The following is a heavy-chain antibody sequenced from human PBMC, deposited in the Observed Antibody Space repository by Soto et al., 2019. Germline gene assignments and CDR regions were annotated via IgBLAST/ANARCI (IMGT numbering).Heavy chain of an antibody. CDR3: AKARVGGVIYIGFVAV. V-gene: IGHV4-39*01. Sequence: SETLSLTCTVSGGSISSSSYYWGWIRQPPGKGLEWIGSIYYSGSTYYNPSLKSRVTISVDTSKNQFSLKLSSVTAADTAVYYWAKARVGGVIYIGFVAVWGQGTTVTVSS. J-gene: IGHJ6*02. CDR2: IYYSGST. D-gene: IGHD3-16*01. CDR1: GGSISSSSYY.